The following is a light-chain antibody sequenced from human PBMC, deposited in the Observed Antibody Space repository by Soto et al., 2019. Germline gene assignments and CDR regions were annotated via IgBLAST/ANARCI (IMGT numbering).Light chain of an antibody. CDR3: SSYTSTSTWV. CDR1: SSDVGSYNL. V-gene: IGLV2-14*02. Sequence: QSVLTQPASVSGSPGQSITISCTGTSSDVGSYNLVSWYQQHPGKAPKLMLYEVSNRPSGVSNRFSASKSGNTASLTISGLQAEDEADYYRSSYTSTSTWVFGGGTKLTVL. CDR2: EVS. J-gene: IGLJ3*02.